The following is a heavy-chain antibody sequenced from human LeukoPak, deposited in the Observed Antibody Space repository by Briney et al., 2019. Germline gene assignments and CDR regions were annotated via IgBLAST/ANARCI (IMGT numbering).Heavy chain of an antibody. Sequence: ASVKVSCKASGYTFTSYDINWVRQATGQGLEWMGWMNPNSGNTGYAQKFQGRVTITTDESTSTAYMERSSLRSEDTAVYYCARGLWFGESHLYFDYWGQGTLVTVSS. CDR1: GYTFTSYD. CDR2: MNPNSGNT. V-gene: IGHV1-8*03. D-gene: IGHD3-10*01. J-gene: IGHJ4*02. CDR3: ARGLWFGESHLYFDY.